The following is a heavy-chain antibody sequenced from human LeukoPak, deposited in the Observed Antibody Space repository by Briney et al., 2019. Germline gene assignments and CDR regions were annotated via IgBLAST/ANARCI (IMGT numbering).Heavy chain of an antibody. CDR1: GFAFSSYE. J-gene: IGHJ4*02. V-gene: IGHV3-48*03. CDR2: ISTSGSII. CDR3: VVHSATSCY. D-gene: IGHD1-26*01. Sequence: GGSLRLSCAASGFAFSSYEMNWVRQAPGKGLEWVSYISTSGSIIHYADSVKGRFTFSRDNAKNSVYLQMNSLRAEDTAVYYCVVHSATSCYWGQGTLVTVSS.